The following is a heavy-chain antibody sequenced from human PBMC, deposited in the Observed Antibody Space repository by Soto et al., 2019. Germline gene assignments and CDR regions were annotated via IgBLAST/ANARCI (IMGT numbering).Heavy chain of an antibody. V-gene: IGHV1-18*01. J-gene: IGHJ3*01. D-gene: IGHD3-3*01. CDR3: ARDITIFGVVTAFDV. Sequence: ASVKVSCKASGYTFTSCGISWVRQAPGQGLEWMGWISAYNGNTNYAQKLQGRVTMTTDTSTSTAYMELRSLRSDDTAVYYCARDITIFGVVTAFDVWGQGTMVTVSS. CDR2: ISAYNGNT. CDR1: GYTFTSCG.